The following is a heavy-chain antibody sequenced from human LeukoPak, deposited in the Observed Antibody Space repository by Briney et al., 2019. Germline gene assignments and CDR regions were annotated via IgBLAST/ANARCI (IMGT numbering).Heavy chain of an antibody. D-gene: IGHD2-2*01. J-gene: IGHJ6*02. CDR2: IYYSGST. V-gene: IGHV4-59*01. CDR1: GGSISSYY. CDR3: ARGGYCSSTSCHTLGSYYYYGMDV. Sequence: PSETLSLTCTVSGGSISSYYWSWIRQPPGKGLEWIGYIYYSGSTNYNPSLKSRVTISVDTSKNQFSLKLSSVTAADTAVYYCARGGYCSSTSCHTLGSYYYYGMDVWGQGTTVTVSS.